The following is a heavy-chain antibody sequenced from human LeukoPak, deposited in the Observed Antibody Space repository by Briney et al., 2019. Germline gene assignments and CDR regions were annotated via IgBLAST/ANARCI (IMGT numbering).Heavy chain of an antibody. V-gene: IGHV3-53*01. D-gene: IGHD1-26*01. CDR3: ARVSGSYYWYYYYYMDV. CDR2: IYSGGGT. Sequence: PGGSLRLSCAASGFTVSSNYMSWVRQAPGKGLEWVSVIYSGGGTYYADSVKGRFTISRDNSKNTLYLQMNSLRAEDTAVYYCARVSGSYYWYYYYYMDVWGKGTTVTISS. CDR1: GFTVSSNY. J-gene: IGHJ6*03.